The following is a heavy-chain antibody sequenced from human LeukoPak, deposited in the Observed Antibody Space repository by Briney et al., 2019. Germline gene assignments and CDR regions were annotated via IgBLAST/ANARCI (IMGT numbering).Heavy chain of an antibody. CDR3: AALYCSSTSCCKYYFDY. V-gene: IGHV3-48*01. J-gene: IGHJ4*02. D-gene: IGHD2-2*01. Sequence: QPGGSLLLSCAASGFTFSSYSMNWVRQAPGKGLEWVSYISSSSSTIYYADSVKGRFTISRDNAKNSLYLQMNSLRAEDTAVYYCAALYCSSTSCCKYYFDYWGQGTLVTVSS. CDR1: GFTFSSYS. CDR2: ISSSSSTI.